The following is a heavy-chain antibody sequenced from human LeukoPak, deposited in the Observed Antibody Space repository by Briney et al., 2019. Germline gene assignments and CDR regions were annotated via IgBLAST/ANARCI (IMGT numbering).Heavy chain of an antibody. D-gene: IGHD3-3*01. Sequence: GRSLRLSCAASGFTFSSYGMHWVRQAPGKGLEWVAVISYDGSNKYYADSVKGRFTISRDNSKNTLYLQMNSLRAEDTAVYYCAKEGLDFWSRAVFYFDYWGQGTLVTVSS. CDR2: ISYDGSNK. V-gene: IGHV3-30*18. CDR3: AKEGLDFWSRAVFYFDY. J-gene: IGHJ4*02. CDR1: GFTFSSYG.